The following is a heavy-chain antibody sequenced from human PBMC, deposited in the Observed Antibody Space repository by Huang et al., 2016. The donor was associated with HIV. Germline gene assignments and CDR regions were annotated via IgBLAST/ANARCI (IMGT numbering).Heavy chain of an antibody. CDR3: ARGSGYPALFDL. CDR1: GFTVRSYS. V-gene: IGHV3-53*01. D-gene: IGHD6-25*01. J-gene: IGHJ4*02. CDR2: IYSSGTT. Sequence: EVQLVESGGGLIQPGGSLRLSCAASGFTVRSYSMGWVRQAPGKGRGWVAIIYSSGTTHYADSVKGRFSVSRDNSLNILHLQMNSLRAEDTAVFYCARGSGYPALFDLWGQGALVTVSS.